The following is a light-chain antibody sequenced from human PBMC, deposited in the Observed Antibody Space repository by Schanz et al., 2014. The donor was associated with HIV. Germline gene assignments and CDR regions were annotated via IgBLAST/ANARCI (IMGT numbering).Light chain of an antibody. CDR2: GAS. J-gene: IGKJ1*01. CDR3: QQYNSYPWT. Sequence: TQSPSSLSVSPGDRVTLSCRASQSVGSNVAWYQQRPGQSPRLLISGASSRAADIPARFSGSGSGTEFTLIISSLQSDDFATYYCQQYNSYPWTFGQGTKVEIK. V-gene: IGKV3-15*01. CDR1: QSVGSN.